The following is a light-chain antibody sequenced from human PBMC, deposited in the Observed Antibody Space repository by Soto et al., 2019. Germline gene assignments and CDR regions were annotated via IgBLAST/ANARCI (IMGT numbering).Light chain of an antibody. CDR2: AAS. V-gene: IGKV1D-16*01. CDR1: QGISSW. Sequence: DIQMTQSPSSLSASVGDRVTITCRASQGISSWLAWYQQKPEKAPKSLIYAASSLHSGVPSRFSGSGSGTDFTLTISSLQPDDFATYYCQQSYFPPVTFGQGTKVDIK. CDR3: QQSYFPPVT. J-gene: IGKJ1*01.